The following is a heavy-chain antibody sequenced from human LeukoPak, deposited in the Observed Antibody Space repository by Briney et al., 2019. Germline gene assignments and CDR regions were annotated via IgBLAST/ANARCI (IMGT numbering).Heavy chain of an antibody. CDR1: GGSISSSSYY. CDR3: ARISRSMVDV. V-gene: IGHV4-39*07. CDR2: IYYSGST. Sequence: SETLSLTCTASGGSISSSSYYWGWIRQPPGKGLEWIGGIYYSGSTYYNPSLKSRVTISLDTSKNQFSLKLSSVTAADTAVYYCARISRSMVDVWGKGTTVTISS. D-gene: IGHD5-24*01. J-gene: IGHJ6*04.